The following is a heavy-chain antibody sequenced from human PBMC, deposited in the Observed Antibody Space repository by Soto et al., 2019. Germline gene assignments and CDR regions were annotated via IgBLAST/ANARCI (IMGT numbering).Heavy chain of an antibody. CDR2: MNPNSGNT. CDR1: GYTFTSYD. CDR3: ARERSAAGTGWFDP. J-gene: IGHJ5*02. D-gene: IGHD6-13*01. Sequence: QVQLVQSGAEVKKSGASVKVSCKASGYTFTSYDINWVRQATGQGLEWMGWMNPNSGNTGYAQKFQGRVTMTRNTSISTAYMELSSLRYEDPAVYYCARERSAAGTGWFDPGGQGTLVTVSS. V-gene: IGHV1-8*01.